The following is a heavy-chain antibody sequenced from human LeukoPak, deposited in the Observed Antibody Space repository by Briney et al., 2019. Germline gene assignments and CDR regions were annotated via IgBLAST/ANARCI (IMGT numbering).Heavy chain of an antibody. CDR2: IHPDGGTK. CDR1: GLTFRSYW. Sequence: GGSLRLSCAASGLTFRSYWMSWVRQAPGKGLEWVANIHPDGGTKNYVDSVKGPFTVSRDNAANSLYLQMNSLRAEDTAVYYCASTFPYCSGGTCALGGQGTLVTVSS. J-gene: IGHJ4*02. V-gene: IGHV3-7*01. D-gene: IGHD2-15*01. CDR3: ASTFPYCSGGTCAL.